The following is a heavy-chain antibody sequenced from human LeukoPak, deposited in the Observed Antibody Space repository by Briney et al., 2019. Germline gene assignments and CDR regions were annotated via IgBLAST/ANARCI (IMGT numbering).Heavy chain of an antibody. V-gene: IGHV3-48*01. CDR2: ISKNSDLK. CDR1: GFTFSSDS. Sequence: GGSLRLSCAASGFTFSSDSMNWVRQAPGKGLEWVSYISKNSDLKSHADSVKGRFTISRDNSKNTLYLQMNSLRAEDTAVYYCANTHSSSSGGYWGQGTLVTVSS. D-gene: IGHD6-6*01. J-gene: IGHJ4*02. CDR3: ANTHSSSSGGY.